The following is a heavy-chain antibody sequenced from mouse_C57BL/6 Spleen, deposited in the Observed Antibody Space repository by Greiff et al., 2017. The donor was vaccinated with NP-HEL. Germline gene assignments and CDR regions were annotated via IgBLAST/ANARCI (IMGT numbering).Heavy chain of an antibody. J-gene: IGHJ3*01. V-gene: IGHV1-82*01. CDR2: IYPGDGDT. CDR1: GYAFSSSW. Sequence: QVQLQQSGPELVKPGASVKISCKASGYAFSSSWMNWVKQRPGKGLEWIGRIYPGDGDTNYNGKFKGKATLTADKSSSTAYMQLSSLTSEDSAVYFCARWGTTEGFAYWGQGTLVTVSA. D-gene: IGHD1-1*01. CDR3: ARWGTTEGFAY.